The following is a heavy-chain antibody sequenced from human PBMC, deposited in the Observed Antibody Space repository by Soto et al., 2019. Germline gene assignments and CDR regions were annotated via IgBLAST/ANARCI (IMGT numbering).Heavy chain of an antibody. CDR1: GYTFTGYY. CDR2: INPNSGGT. D-gene: IGHD2-15*01. J-gene: IGHJ4*02. Sequence: QVQLVQSGAEVKKPGASVKVSCKASGYTFTGYYMHWVRQAPGQGLEWMGWINPNSGGTNYAQKFQGRVIMTRDMSITTAYMELSRLRSDDTAVYYCARSGGSKAAVDDCWGQGTLVTVSS. V-gene: IGHV1-2*02. CDR3: ARSGGSKAAVDDC.